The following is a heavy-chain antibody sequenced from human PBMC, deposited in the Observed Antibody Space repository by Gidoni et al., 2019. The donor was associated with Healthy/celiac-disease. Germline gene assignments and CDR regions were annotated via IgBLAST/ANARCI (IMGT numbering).Heavy chain of an antibody. D-gene: IGHD3-10*01. J-gene: IGHJ6*02. CDR3: ARETFMVRGVTAVYYYGMDV. V-gene: IGHV1-18*01. CDR1: GYTFTSYG. CDR2: SSAYNGNT. Sequence: QVQLVQSGAEVKKPGASVKVSCKASGYTFTSYGISWVRQAPGQGLEWMGWSSAYNGNTNYAQKLQGRVTMTTDTSTSTAYMELRSRRSDDTAVYYCARETFMVRGVTAVYYYGMDVWGQGTTVTVSS.